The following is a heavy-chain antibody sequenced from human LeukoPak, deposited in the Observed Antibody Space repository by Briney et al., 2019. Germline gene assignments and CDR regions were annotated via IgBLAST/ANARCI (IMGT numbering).Heavy chain of an antibody. J-gene: IGHJ4*02. CDR3: AKDGARYLLTYYFEY. CDR1: GFTFSSHD. V-gene: IGHV3-30*18. CDR2: ISYDGSKQ. D-gene: IGHD3-9*01. Sequence: PGGSLRLSCAASGFTFSSHDIHWVRQAPGKGLEWVAAISYDGSKQLYADSVKGRFTISRDNSKNTLNLQMNSLRDEDTAVYYCAKDGARYLLTYYFEYWGQGTLVTVSS.